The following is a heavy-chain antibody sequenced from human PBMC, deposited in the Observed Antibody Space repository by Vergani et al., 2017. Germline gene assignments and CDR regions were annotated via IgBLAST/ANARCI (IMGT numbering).Heavy chain of an antibody. Sequence: EVQLLESGGGLVQPGGSLRLSCAASGFTFSDYAMSWVRQAPGKGLEWVSAISGSGGSTYYADSVKGRFTISRDNSKNTLYLQMNSLRAEDTAVYYCAGTGTTDYYYGMDVWGQGTTVTVSS. J-gene: IGHJ6*02. V-gene: IGHV3-23*01. CDR1: GFTFSDYA. CDR3: AGTGTTDYYYGMDV. CDR2: ISGSGGST. D-gene: IGHD1-1*01.